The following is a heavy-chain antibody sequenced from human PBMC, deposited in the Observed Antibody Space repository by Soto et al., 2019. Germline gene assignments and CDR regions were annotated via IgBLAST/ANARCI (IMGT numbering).Heavy chain of an antibody. Sequence: SETLSLTCTVSGGSISSYYWSWIRQPPGKGLEWIGYIYYSGSTNYNPSLKSRVTISVDTSKNQFSLKLSSVTAADTAVYYCARMHYGSGNWFDPWGQGTLVTVSS. CDR2: IYYSGST. CDR1: GGSISSYY. CDR3: ARMHYGSGNWFDP. D-gene: IGHD3-10*01. V-gene: IGHV4-59*01. J-gene: IGHJ5*02.